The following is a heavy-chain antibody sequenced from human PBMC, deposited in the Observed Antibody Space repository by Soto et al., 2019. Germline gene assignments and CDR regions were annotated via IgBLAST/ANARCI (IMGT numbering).Heavy chain of an antibody. CDR1: GGTFSSYA. D-gene: IGHD3-22*01. J-gene: IGHJ4*02. CDR2: IIPIFGTA. CDR3: ARSEVYDSSGYPRMGYYFDY. V-gene: IGHV1-69*13. Sequence: SVKVSCKASGGTFSSYAISWVRQAPGQGLEWMGGIIPIFGTANYAQKFQGRVTITADESTSTAYMELSNLRSEDTAVYYCARSEVYDSSGYPRMGYYFDYWGQGTLVTVSS.